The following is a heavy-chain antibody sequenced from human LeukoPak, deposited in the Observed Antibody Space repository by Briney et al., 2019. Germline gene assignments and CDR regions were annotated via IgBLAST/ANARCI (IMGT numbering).Heavy chain of an antibody. D-gene: IGHD5-24*01. CDR1: GFTFSSYG. J-gene: IGHJ4*02. Sequence: GGSLRLSCAASGFTFSSYGMHWVRQAPGKGLEWVAFIRYDGSNKYYADSVKGRFTISRDNSKNTLYLQMNSLRAEDTAVYYCAKVGTGRDGRIDYWGQGTLVTVSS. CDR2: IRYDGSNK. V-gene: IGHV3-30*02. CDR3: AKVGTGRDGRIDY.